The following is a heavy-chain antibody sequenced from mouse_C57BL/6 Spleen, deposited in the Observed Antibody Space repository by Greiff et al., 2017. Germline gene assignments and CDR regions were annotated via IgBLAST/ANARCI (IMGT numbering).Heavy chain of an antibody. J-gene: IGHJ4*01. D-gene: IGHD1-1*01. CDR2: IDPSDSET. CDR3: ARRYYGSSYGDYYAMDY. Sequence: QVQLQQPGAELVRPGSSVKLSCKASGYTFTSYWMHWVKQRPIQGLEWIGNIDPSDSETHYNQKFKDKATLTVDKSSSTAYMQLSSLTSEDSAVYYCARRYYGSSYGDYYAMDYWGQGTSVTVSS. V-gene: IGHV1-52*01. CDR1: GYTFTSYW.